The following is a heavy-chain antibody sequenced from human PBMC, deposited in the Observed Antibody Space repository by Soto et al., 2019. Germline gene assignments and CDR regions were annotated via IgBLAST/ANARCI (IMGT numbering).Heavy chain of an antibody. Sequence: PGGSLRLSCRTSGFTFGDHAMSWFRQAPGKGLEWVGFIKSKAYGGTTEYAASVRGRFTMSRDDSKSIAYLQMDSLKTEDTAVYYCTRRDLPYYHDSNGYSDYWGQGTRVTSPQ. V-gene: IGHV3-49*03. CDR1: GFTFGDHA. J-gene: IGHJ4*02. D-gene: IGHD3-22*01. CDR3: TRRDLPYYHDSNGYSDY. CDR2: IKSKAYGGTT.